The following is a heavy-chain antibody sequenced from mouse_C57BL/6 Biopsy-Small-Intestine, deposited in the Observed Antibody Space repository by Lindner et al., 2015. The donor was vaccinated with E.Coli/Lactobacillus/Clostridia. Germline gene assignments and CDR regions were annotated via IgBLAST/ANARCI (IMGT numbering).Heavy chain of an antibody. CDR3: ARTTYLDY. CDR1: GYAFTNYL. V-gene: IGHV1-54*01. CDR2: INPGSGGT. J-gene: IGHJ2*01. D-gene: IGHD4-1*02. Sequence: VQLQESGAELVRPGTSVKVSCKASGYAFTNYLIEWVKQRPGQGLEWIGVINPGSGGTNYNEKFKDKAILTADKSSNTAYMQLSSLTSEDSAVYFCARTTYLDYWGQGTTLTVSS.